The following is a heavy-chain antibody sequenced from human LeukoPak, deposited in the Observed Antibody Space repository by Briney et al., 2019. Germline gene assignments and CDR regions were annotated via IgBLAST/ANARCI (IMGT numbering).Heavy chain of an antibody. D-gene: IGHD2-2*01. CDR2: IIPIFGTA. J-gene: IGHJ6*03. CDR1: GGTFSSYA. V-gene: IGHV1-69*13. Sequence: GASVKVSCKASGGTFSSYAISWVRQAPGQGLEWMGGIIPIFGTANYAQKFQGRVTITADESTSTAYMELSSLRSEDTAVYYCARVVPAAYRMRVTLSGYYYYYMDVWGKGTTVTVSS. CDR3: ARVVPAAYRMRVTLSGYYYYYMDV.